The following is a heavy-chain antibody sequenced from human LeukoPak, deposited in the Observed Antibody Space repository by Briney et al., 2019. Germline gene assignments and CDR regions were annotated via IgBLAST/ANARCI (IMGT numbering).Heavy chain of an antibody. D-gene: IGHD3-22*01. CDR1: GFSLNSYA. CDR3: VKNLDSSPGFFDY. V-gene: IGHV3-30*02. J-gene: IGHJ4*01. CDR2: IRSDGTYK. Sequence: GGSLRLSCAASGFSLNSYAMHWVRQAPDKGLEWVAIIRSDGTYKDYLESVEGRFTISRDNSKNMLYLEMNTLRAEDTAVYYCVKNLDSSPGFFDYWGHGTPVTVSS.